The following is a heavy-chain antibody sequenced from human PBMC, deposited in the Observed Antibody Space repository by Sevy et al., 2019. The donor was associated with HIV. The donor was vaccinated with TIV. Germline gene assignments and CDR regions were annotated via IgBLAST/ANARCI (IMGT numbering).Heavy chain of an antibody. D-gene: IGHD1-26*01. CDR3: ARGPPDGSYDYFDY. V-gene: IGHV3-21*06. J-gene: IGHJ4*02. CDR2: VSGSSNYI. Sequence: GGSLRLSFAASGFTFITYNMNWVRQAPGKGLEWVSSVSGSSNYIYYAESLKGRFIISRDNAKNTLYLQINSLRADDTAVYYCARGPPDGSYDYFDYWGQGTLVTVSS. CDR1: GFTFITYN.